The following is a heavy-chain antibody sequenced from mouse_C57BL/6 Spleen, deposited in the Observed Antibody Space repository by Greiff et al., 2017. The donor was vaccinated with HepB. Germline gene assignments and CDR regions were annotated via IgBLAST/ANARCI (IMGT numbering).Heavy chain of an antibody. CDR3: ARGGTPRAMDY. CDR2: ISYSGST. V-gene: IGHV3-1*01. J-gene: IGHJ4*01. D-gene: IGHD2-14*01. CDR1: GYSITSGYD. Sequence: EVQLQESGPGMVKPSQSLSLTCTVTGYSITSGYDWHWIRHFPGNKLEWMGYISYSGSTNYNPSLKSRISITHDTSKNHFFLKLNSVTTEDTATYYCARGGTPRAMDYWGQGTSVTVSS.